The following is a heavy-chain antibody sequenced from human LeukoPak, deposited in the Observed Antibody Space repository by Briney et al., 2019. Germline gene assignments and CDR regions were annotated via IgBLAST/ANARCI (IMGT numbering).Heavy chain of an antibody. CDR1: GFTVSSNY. V-gene: IGHV3-66*01. CDR2: IYSGGSA. Sequence: GGSLRLSCAASGFTVSSNYMSWVRQAPGKGLEWVSVIYSGGSAYYADSVKGRFTISRDNSKNTLYLQMNSLRAEDTAVYYCAGDYYGSGSYYGYWGQGTLVTVSS. CDR3: AGDYYGSGSYYGY. J-gene: IGHJ4*02. D-gene: IGHD3-10*01.